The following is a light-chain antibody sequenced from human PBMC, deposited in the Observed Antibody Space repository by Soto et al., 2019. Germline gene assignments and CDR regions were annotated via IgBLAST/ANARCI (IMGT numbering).Light chain of an antibody. V-gene: IGKV3-15*01. CDR3: QQYNNWPPLT. J-gene: IGKJ4*01. Sequence: EIVMTQSQATLSVSPGERATLSCRASQSVSSNLAWYQQKPGQAPRLLIYGASTRATGIPARFSGSGSGTEFPLTISSLQSEDFAVYYCQQYNNWPPLTFGGGTKVEIK. CDR1: QSVSSN. CDR2: GAS.